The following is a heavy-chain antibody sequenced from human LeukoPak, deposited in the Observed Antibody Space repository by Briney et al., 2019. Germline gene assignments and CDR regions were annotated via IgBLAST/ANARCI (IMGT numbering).Heavy chain of an antibody. CDR3: AKDLDVAAAANDAFDI. D-gene: IGHD6-13*01. CDR1: GFTFSSYA. V-gene: IGHV3-23*01. CDR2: ISGSGGST. Sequence: GGSLRLSCAASGFTFSSYAMSWVRQAPGKGLEWVSAISGSGGSTYYADSVKGRFTISRDNSKNTLYLQMNSLRAEDTAVYYCAKDLDVAAAANDAFDIWGQGTMVTVSS. J-gene: IGHJ3*02.